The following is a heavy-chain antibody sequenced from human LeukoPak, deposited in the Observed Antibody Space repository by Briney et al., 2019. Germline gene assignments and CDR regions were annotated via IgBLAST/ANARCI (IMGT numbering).Heavy chain of an antibody. V-gene: IGHV3-30*03. J-gene: IGHJ4*02. CDR2: ISYDGSNK. Sequence: GGSLRLSCAASGFTFSVYGMHWVRQAPGKGLEWVAVISYDGSNKYYADSVKGRFTISRDNSKNTLYLQMNSLRAEDTAVYYCPLGGSRSNDYGVPFDYWGQGTLVTVSS. CDR3: PLGGSRSNDYGVPFDY. CDR1: GFTFSVYG. D-gene: IGHD4-17*01.